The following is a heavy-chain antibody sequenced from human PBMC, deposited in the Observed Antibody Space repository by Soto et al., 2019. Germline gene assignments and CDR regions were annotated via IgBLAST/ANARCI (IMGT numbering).Heavy chain of an antibody. CDR3: ARLLVGATFCFQP. CDR2: IYYSGST. V-gene: IGHV4-39*01. D-gene: IGHD1-26*01. Sequence: SGGYRVLIKQPPGKGLEWIGSIYYSGSTYYNPSLKSRVTISVDTSKNQFSPKLSSVTAADTAVYYCARLLVGATFCFQPWGQGTPVTVS. J-gene: IGHJ1*01. CDR1: SGGY.